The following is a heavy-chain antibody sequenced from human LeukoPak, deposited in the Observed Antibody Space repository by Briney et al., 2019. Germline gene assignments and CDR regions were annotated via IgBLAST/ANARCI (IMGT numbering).Heavy chain of an antibody. V-gene: IGHV5-10-1*01. Sequence: HGESLRISCKGSGYSFTSYWISWVRQLPGKGLDWMGRIDPSDSYTNYSPSFQGHVSISADKSISTAYLQWSSLKASDTAIYYCARRTGTTGWFDPWGQGTLVTVSS. CDR3: ARRTGTTGWFDP. D-gene: IGHD1-7*01. CDR1: GYSFTSYW. CDR2: IDPSDSYT. J-gene: IGHJ5*02.